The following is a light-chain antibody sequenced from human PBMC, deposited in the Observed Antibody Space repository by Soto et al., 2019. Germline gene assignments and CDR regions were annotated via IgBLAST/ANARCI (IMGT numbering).Light chain of an antibody. Sequence: QSVLTQPASVSGSPGQSITISCSGTTSDVGGYKYVSWYQQHPGKAPKLMIYDVSNRPSGVSNHFSGSKSGNTASLTISGLQAEDEADYYCSSYTSSSSYVFGTGTKVPVL. CDR3: SSYTSSSSYV. V-gene: IGLV2-14*01. J-gene: IGLJ1*01. CDR2: DVS. CDR1: TSDVGGYKY.